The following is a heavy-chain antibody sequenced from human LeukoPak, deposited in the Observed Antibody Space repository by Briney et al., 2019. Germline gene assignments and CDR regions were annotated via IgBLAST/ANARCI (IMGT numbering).Heavy chain of an antibody. Sequence: GGSLRLSCAASGFTFSSYAMSWVRQAPGKGLEWVSDITGGGGSTYYADSVKVRFTISRDNSKNTLYLQMNSLRAEDTAVYFCAKLSGYPGAYWGQGTLATVSS. J-gene: IGHJ4*02. V-gene: IGHV3-23*01. D-gene: IGHD3-22*01. CDR2: ITGGGGST. CDR3: AKLSGYPGAY. CDR1: GFTFSSYA.